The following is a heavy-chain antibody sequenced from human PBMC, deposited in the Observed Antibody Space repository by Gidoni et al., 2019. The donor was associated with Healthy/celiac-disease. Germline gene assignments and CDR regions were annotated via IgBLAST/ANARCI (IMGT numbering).Heavy chain of an antibody. D-gene: IGHD3-16*01. V-gene: IGHV3-21*01. CDR1: GFTFSSYS. Sequence: EVQLVESGGGLVKPGGSLRLSCAASGFTFSSYSMNWVRQAPGKGLEWVSSISCSSSYLSYADSVKGRFTISRDNAKNSLYLQMNSLRAEDTAVYYCARDRGIIPEAGLDYYYYYGMDVWGQGTTVTVSS. CDR2: ISCSSSYL. J-gene: IGHJ6*02. CDR3: ARDRGIIPEAGLDYYYYYGMDV.